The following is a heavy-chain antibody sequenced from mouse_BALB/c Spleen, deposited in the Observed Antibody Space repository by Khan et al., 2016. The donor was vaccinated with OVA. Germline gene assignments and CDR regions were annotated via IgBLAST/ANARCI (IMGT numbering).Heavy chain of an antibody. CDR2: IDPSTGYT. Sequence: VKLLESGAELAKPGASVKMSCKASGYTFTAYWIHWVKERPGQGLEWIGYIDPSTGYTDYNQKFKDKATLTTDKSSSTAYMQLSSLTSEDSAVNYCARRGLYGNFAYWGQGTLVTVSA. V-gene: IGHV1-7*01. CDR3: ARRGLYGNFAY. J-gene: IGHJ3*01. D-gene: IGHD2-1*01. CDR1: GYTFTAYW.